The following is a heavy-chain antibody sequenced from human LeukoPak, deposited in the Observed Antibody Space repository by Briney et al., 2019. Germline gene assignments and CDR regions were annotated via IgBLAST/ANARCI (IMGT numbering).Heavy chain of an antibody. CDR1: GGSISSGSYY. CDR3: AREGGYCSSTSCSYNWFDS. Sequence: SETLSLTCTVSGGSISSGSYYWSWIRQPAGKGLEWIGRIYTSGSTNYNPSLESRVTISVDTSKNQFSLKLSSVTAADTAVYYCAREGGYCSSTSCSYNWFDSWGQGTLVTVSS. CDR2: IYTSGST. J-gene: IGHJ5*01. D-gene: IGHD2-2*01. V-gene: IGHV4-61*02.